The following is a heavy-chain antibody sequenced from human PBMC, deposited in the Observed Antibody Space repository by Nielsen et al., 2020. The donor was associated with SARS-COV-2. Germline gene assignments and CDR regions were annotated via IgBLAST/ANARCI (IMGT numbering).Heavy chain of an antibody. CDR2: ISYDGSNK. V-gene: IGHV3-30*18. CDR1: GFTFSSYG. J-gene: IGHJ4*02. CDR3: AKGARIAVAAAEFDY. Sequence: GESLKISCAASGFTFSSYGMHWVRQAPGKGLEWVAVISYDGSNKYYADSVKGRFTISRDNSKNTLYLQMNSLRAEDTAVYYCAKGARIAVAAAEFDYWGQGTLVTVSS. D-gene: IGHD6-19*01.